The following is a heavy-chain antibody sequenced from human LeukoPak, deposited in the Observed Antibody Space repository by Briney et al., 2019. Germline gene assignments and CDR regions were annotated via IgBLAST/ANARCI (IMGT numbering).Heavy chain of an antibody. CDR3: ANSRRLLWFGESFFDY. CDR2: INHSGST. CDR1: GGSFSGYY. J-gene: IGHJ4*02. Sequence: SETLSLTCAVYGGSFSGYYWSWIRQPPGKGLEWIGEINHSGSTNYNPSLKSRVTISVDTSMNQFSLKLSSVTAADTAVYYCANSRRLLWFGESFFDYWGQGTLVTVSS. V-gene: IGHV4-34*01. D-gene: IGHD3-10*01.